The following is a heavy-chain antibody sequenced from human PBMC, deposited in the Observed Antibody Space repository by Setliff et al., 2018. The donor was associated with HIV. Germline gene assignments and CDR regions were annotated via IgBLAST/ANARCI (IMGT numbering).Heavy chain of an antibody. J-gene: IGHJ4*02. CDR1: GGAFNGYY. V-gene: IGHV4-34*01. CDR3: ARAQIAAPRPFDY. Sequence: PSETLSLTCAVYGGAFNGYYWTWIRQSPGGGLEWIGEINHKGVTNYSPSLMRRATISAETSKNQFSLRLSSVTAADTALYFCARAQIAAPRPFDYWGQGTLVTVSS. CDR2: INHKGVT. D-gene: IGHD2-21*01.